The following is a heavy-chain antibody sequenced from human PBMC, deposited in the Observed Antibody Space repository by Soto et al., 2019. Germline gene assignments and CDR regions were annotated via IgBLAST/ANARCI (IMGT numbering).Heavy chain of an antibody. J-gene: IGHJ4*02. CDR1: GYTFTSYG. CDR2: ISAHNGNT. CDR3: ARGRYGDY. V-gene: IGHV1-18*01. Sequence: QVHLVQSGAEVKKPGASVKVSCKASGYTFTSYGSTWVRQAPGQGLEWMGWISAHNGNTDYAQKLQARVIVTRDTSTCPAYMELRSLRSDDTAVYYCARGRYGDYWGQGALVTVSS. D-gene: IGHD1-1*01.